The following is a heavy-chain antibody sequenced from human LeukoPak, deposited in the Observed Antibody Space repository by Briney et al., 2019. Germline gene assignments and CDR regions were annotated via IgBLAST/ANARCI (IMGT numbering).Heavy chain of an antibody. J-gene: IGHJ4*02. CDR2: IYYSGST. CDR3: ARIYGGKSI. V-gene: IGHV4-61*05. Sequence: SETLSLTCTVSGGSISSSSYYWSWIRQPPGKGLEWIGYIYYSGSTNYNPSLKSRVTISVDTSKNQFSLKLSSVTAADTAVYYCARIYGGKSIWGQGTLVTVSS. D-gene: IGHD4-23*01. CDR1: GGSISSSSYY.